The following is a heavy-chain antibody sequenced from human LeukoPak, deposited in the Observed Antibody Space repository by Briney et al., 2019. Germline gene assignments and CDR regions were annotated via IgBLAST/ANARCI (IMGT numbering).Heavy chain of an antibody. CDR1: GFTFSSNS. CDR3: ARRAGAYSRPYDY. CDR2: IYSDNT. Sequence: GGSLRLSCAASGFTFSSNSMSWVRQAPGKGLEWVSFIYSDNTHYSDSVKGRFTISRDNSKNTLYLQMNSLRAEDTAVYYCARRAGAYSRPYDYWGQGTLVTVSS. D-gene: IGHD4/OR15-4a*01. J-gene: IGHJ4*02. V-gene: IGHV3-53*01.